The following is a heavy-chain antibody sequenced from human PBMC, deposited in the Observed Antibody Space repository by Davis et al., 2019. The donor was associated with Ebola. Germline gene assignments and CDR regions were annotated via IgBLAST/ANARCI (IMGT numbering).Heavy chain of an antibody. CDR2: IAYDQSTK. Sequence: PGGSLRLSCAASGFTFSSYAMHWVRQAPGKALEWVAAIAYDQSTKYYADSVTGRFTISRDNSKNILYLQMNSLRADDTALYYCAFTRDKIAYYYYYMDIWGRGTKVTVSS. CDR3: AFTRDKIAYYYYYMDI. V-gene: IGHV3-30-3*01. CDR1: GFTFSSYA. D-gene: IGHD2-15*01. J-gene: IGHJ6*03.